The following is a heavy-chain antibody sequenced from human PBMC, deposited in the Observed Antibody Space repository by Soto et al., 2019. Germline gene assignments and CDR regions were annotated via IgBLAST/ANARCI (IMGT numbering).Heavy chain of an antibody. Sequence: GEYLKISCQGSGYSFAKYWIAWVRQMPGKGVEWVGVIYPGDSDTRYSPSFRGQVTISADKSISHVYLQWSSLKASDTAMYYCARNRLRQYYYGMDVWGQGTTVTVSS. CDR1: GYSFAKYW. D-gene: IGHD3-10*01. CDR3: ARNRLRQYYYGMDV. CDR2: IYPGDSDT. J-gene: IGHJ6*02. V-gene: IGHV5-51*01.